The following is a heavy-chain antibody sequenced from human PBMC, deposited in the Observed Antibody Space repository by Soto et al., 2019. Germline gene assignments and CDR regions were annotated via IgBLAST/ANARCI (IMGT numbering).Heavy chain of an antibody. D-gene: IGHD6-19*01. CDR2: ISWNSGSI. J-gene: IGHJ2*01. CDR3: AKVQKWLANHWYFDL. V-gene: IGHV3-9*01. CDR1: GFTFDDYG. Sequence: EVQLVESGGGLVQPGRSLRLSCVVSGFTFDDYGMNWVRQTPGKGLEWVSGISWNSGSIDYADSVKGRFTMSRDNAKNSLYLQMNSLRAEDTALYYCAKVQKWLANHWYFDLWGRGTLVTVSS.